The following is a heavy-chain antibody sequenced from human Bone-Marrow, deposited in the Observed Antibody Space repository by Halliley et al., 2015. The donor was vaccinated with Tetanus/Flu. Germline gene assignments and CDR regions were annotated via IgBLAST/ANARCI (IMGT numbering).Heavy chain of an antibody. Sequence: QLVQSGAEVKKAGESLKISCKGSGYSFTSYWIDWVRQMPGKGLEWMGTIYPADSDTRYSPSFEGQVTISADKAISTAFLQWSSLKASDTAMYYCALQGFHYDSNGYEDWFDPWGQGTLVIVSS. V-gene: IGHV5-51*01. CDR3: ALQGFHYDSNGYEDWFDP. CDR2: IYPADSDT. D-gene: IGHD3-22*01. CDR1: GYSFTSYW. J-gene: IGHJ5*02.